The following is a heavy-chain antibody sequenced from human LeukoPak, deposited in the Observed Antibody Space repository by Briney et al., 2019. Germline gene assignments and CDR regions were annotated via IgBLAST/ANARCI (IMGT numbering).Heavy chain of an antibody. J-gene: IGHJ4*02. Sequence: PGGSLRLSCAASGFTFSSYAMSWVRQAPGKGLEWVSAISGSGGSTYYADSVKGRFTISRDNSKNTLYLQMNSLRAEDTAVYYCAKDPAHYYDSSGYSDYWGQGTLVTVSS. CDR1: GFTFSSYA. V-gene: IGHV3-23*01. CDR3: AKDPAHYYDSSGYSDY. CDR2: ISGSGGST. D-gene: IGHD3-22*01.